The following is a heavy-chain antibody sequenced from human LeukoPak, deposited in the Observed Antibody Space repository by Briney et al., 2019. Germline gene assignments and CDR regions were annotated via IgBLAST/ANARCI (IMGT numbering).Heavy chain of an antibody. V-gene: IGHV4-30-2*01. CDR3: ARAGGYDSGWYFDL. CDR2: IYHSGST. J-gene: IGHJ2*01. Sequence: SETLSLTCAVSGGSISSGGYSWSWIRQPAGKGLEWIGYIYHSGSTYYNPSLKSRVTISVDRSKNQFSLKLSSVTAADTAVYYCARAGGYDSGWYFDLWGRGTLVTVSS. CDR1: GGSISSGGYS. D-gene: IGHD5-12*01.